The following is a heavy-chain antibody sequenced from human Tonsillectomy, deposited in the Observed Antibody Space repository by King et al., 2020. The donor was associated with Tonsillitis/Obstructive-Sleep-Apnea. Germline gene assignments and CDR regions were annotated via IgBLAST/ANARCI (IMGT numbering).Heavy chain of an antibody. CDR2: INPTSGVT. D-gene: IGHD3-16*01. CDR3: ATDRRDLDWYFDL. CDR1: EYTFSGYY. J-gene: IGHJ2*01. V-gene: IGHV1-2*02. Sequence: HVQLVESGAEVKKPGASVKVACTTSEYTFSGYYIHWVRQAPGQGLEWMGWINPTSGVTNCSQKFQGRVTMTRDTSISTAYMELSTLRSDDTALYYCATDRRDLDWYFDLWGRGTLVTVSS.